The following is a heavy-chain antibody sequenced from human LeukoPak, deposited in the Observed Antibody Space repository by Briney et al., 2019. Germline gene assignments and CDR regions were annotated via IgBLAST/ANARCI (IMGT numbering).Heavy chain of an antibody. J-gene: IGHJ4*02. CDR1: GFTFSSYW. D-gene: IGHD3-16*01. V-gene: IGHV3-7*01. CDR3: VRDTYDYVWGSPVGFDY. Sequence: GGSLRLSCAASGFTFSSYWMSWVRQAPGKGLEWVANIKQDGSEKYYVDSVKGRFTISRDNAKNSLYLQMNSLRAEDTAVYYCVRDTYDYVWGSPVGFDYWGQGTLVTVSS. CDR2: IKQDGSEK.